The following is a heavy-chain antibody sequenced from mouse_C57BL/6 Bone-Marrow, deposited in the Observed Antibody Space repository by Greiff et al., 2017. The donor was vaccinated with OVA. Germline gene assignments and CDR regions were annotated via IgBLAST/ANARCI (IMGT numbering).Heavy chain of an antibody. CDR3: TRGYCDY. J-gene: IGHJ2*01. Sequence: VQLKESGAELVRPGASVKLSCTASGFNIKDDYMHWVKQRPEQGLEWIGWIDPENGDTEYASTLQGQATITADTSSNTAYLQLSSLTSEDTAVYYCTRGYCDYWGQGTTLTVSS. CDR2: IDPENGDT. CDR1: GFNIKDDY. V-gene: IGHV14-4*01.